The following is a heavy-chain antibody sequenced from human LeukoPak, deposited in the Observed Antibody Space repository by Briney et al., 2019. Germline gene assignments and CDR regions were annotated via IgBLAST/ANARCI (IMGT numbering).Heavy chain of an antibody. CDR1: GDSISPYF. Sequence: SETLSLTCTVSGDSISPYFCNWIRQSAGKGLEWIGRIYTSGNTDYNPSLESRVTISVDTSKNQFSLKLSSVTAADTAVYYCARHEEDWFDPWGQGTLVTVSS. CDR2: IYTSGNT. V-gene: IGHV4-4*07. CDR3: ARHEEDWFDP. J-gene: IGHJ5*02.